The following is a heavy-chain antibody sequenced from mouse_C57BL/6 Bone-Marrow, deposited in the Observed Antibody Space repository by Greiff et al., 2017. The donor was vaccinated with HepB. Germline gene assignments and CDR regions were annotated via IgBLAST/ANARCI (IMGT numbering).Heavy chain of an antibody. J-gene: IGHJ2*01. D-gene: IGHD1-1*01. CDR1: GYTFTSYW. CDR3: AKGTTVVATDY. Sequence: VQLQQSGPVLARPGASVKMSCKTSGYTFTSYWMHWVKQRPGQGLEWIAAIYPGNSDTSYNQKFKGKAKLTADTSASTAYMQLSSLTNEDSAVYYCAKGTTVVATDYWGQGTTLTVSS. V-gene: IGHV1-5*01. CDR2: IYPGNSDT.